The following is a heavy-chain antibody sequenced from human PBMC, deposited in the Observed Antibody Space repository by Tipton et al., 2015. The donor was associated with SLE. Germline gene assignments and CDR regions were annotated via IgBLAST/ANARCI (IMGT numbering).Heavy chain of an antibody. CDR2: INHSGSI. V-gene: IGHV4-34*01. D-gene: IGHD3-3*01. Sequence: TLSLTCTVFGDSFSYYHWSWIRQTPGTGLEWIGEINHSGSITYNPSLESRVIILVDTTKKHFSLKLRSLTAADTAVYYCARQGCRSVFGYWAQGTLVTVSS. J-gene: IGHJ4*02. CDR1: GDSFSYYH. CDR3: ARQGCRSVFGY.